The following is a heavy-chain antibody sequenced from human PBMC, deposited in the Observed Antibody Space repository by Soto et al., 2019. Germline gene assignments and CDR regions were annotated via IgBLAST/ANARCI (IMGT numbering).Heavy chain of an antibody. Sequence: GASVKVSCKASGYTFTGYYMHWVRQAPGQGLEWMGWINHNSGGTNYAQKFQGWVTMTRDTSISTAYMELSRLRSDDTAVYYCARDPTPYYYDSSGYPDPTFDYWGQGTLVTVSS. CDR3: ARDPTPYYYDSSGYPDPTFDY. D-gene: IGHD3-22*01. CDR2: INHNSGGT. CDR1: GYTFTGYY. J-gene: IGHJ4*02. V-gene: IGHV1-2*04.